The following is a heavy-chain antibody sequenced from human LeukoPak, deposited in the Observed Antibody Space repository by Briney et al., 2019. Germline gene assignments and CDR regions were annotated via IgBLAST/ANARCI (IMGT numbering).Heavy chain of an antibody. CDR1: GFTFSSYA. CDR2: ISGSGGST. CDR3: AKAEKKGSSRPFNY. V-gene: IGHV3-23*01. Sequence: PGGSLRLSCAASGFTFSSYAMSWVRQAPGKGLQWVSGISGSGGSTYHADSVKGRFTISRDNSMNTLFLQMNSLRAEDTAVYYCAKAEKKGSSRPFNYWGQGPLLTVSS. J-gene: IGHJ4*02. D-gene: IGHD6-19*01.